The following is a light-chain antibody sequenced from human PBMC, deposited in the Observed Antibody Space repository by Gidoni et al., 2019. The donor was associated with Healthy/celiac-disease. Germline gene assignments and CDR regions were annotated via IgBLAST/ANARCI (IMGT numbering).Light chain of an antibody. J-gene: IGLJ2*01. CDR2: EAS. CDR1: ISNVGGYHY. Sequence: QSAVTHPPSASGSPGQSVTISCTGTISNVGGYHYVSWYQQHPGKAPKLMIYEASKRPSGVPDRFSGSKSGNTASLTVSGLQAEDEAYYYCSSYAGILVVFGGGTKLTVL. V-gene: IGLV2-8*01. CDR3: SSYAGILVV.